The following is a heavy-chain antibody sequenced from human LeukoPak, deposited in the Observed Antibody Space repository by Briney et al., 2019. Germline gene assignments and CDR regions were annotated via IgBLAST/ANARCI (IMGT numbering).Heavy chain of an antibody. CDR1: GGSLSGSY. V-gene: IGHV4-34*01. J-gene: IGHJ5*02. CDR2: INDSGST. D-gene: IGHD1-1*01. Sequence: KTSETLSLTCAVSGGSLSGSYWSWIRQAPGKGLEWIGEINDSGSTNQSPSLKSRVTISVDTSKKQFSLELNSVTAADSAIYYCARDAGTPPSNWFDPWGQGILVTVSS. CDR3: ARDAGTPPSNWFDP.